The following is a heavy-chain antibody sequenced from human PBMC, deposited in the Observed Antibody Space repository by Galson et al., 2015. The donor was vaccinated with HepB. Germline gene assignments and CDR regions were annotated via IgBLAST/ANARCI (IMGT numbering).Heavy chain of an antibody. CDR1: GGTFSSYA. Sequence: SVKVSCKASGGTFSSYAISWVRQAPGQGLEWMGVIIPIFGTANYAQKFQGRVTITADESTSTAYMELSSLRSEDTAVYYCARPAAAGLSYYGMDVWGQGTTVTVSS. V-gene: IGHV1-69*13. CDR3: ARPAAAGLSYYGMDV. J-gene: IGHJ6*02. D-gene: IGHD6-13*01. CDR2: IIPIFGTA.